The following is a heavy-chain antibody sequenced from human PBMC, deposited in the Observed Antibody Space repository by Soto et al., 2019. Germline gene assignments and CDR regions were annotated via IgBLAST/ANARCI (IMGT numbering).Heavy chain of an antibody. Sequence: EVQLLESGGGLVQPGGSLRLSCAASGFTFSSYAMSWVRQAPGKGLEWVSAISGSGGSTYYADSVKGRFTISRDNSKNTLYLQMNSLRAEDTAVYYCAKDVRPGELQPYYFDYWGQGTLVTVSS. D-gene: IGHD1-26*01. J-gene: IGHJ4*02. V-gene: IGHV3-23*01. CDR1: GFTFSSYA. CDR2: ISGSGGST. CDR3: AKDVRPGELQPYYFDY.